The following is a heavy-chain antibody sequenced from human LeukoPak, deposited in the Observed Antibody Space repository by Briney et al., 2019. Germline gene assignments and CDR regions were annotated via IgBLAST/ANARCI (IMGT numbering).Heavy chain of an antibody. D-gene: IGHD3-22*01. J-gene: IGHJ4*02. CDR2: IKQDGSEK. V-gene: IGHV3-7*01. Sequence: PGGSLRLSCAASGFTFSSYWMSWVRQAPGKGLEWVANIKQDGSEKYYVDSVKGRFTISRDNAKNSLYLQMNSLRAEDTAVYYCARVNYYDSSGYYYQIDYWGQGTLVTVSS. CDR3: ARVNYYDSSGYYYQIDY. CDR1: GFTFSSYW.